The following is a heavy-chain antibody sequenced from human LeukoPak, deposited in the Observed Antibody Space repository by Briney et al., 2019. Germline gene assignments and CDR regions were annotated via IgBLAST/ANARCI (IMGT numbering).Heavy chain of an antibody. CDR3: ARDNSVGDIAWWFDP. CDR2: INQDGSEK. V-gene: IGHV3-7*01. J-gene: IGHJ5*02. D-gene: IGHD3-10*01. CDR1: GFTFGNYW. Sequence: GGSLRLSCAASGFTFGNYWMSCVRQAPGKGLEWVANINQDGSEKYYVDSVKGRFTISRDNAKNSLFLQMDSLRAEDTAVYYCARDNSVGDIAWWFDPWGQGTLVTVSS.